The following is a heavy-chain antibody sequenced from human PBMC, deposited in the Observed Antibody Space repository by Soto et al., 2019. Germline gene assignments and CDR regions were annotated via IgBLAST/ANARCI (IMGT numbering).Heavy chain of an antibody. D-gene: IGHD3-16*01. CDR3: ARDGGWLQPRTYFDY. CDR2: IIPIFGTA. J-gene: IGHJ4*02. Sequence: QVQLVQSGAEVKKPGSSVKVSCKASGGSFKNYAITWVRQAPGQGLEWVGGIIPIFGTANYAQGFQGRLTITADESTSSAYIELSSLRSEDTAVYYCARDGGWLQPRTYFDYWGQGTLVTVSS. CDR1: GGSFKNYA. V-gene: IGHV1-69*01.